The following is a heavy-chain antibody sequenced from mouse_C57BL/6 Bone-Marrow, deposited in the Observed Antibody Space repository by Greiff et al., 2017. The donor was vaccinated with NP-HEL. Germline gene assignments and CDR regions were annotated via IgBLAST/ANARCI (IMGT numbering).Heavy chain of an antibody. CDR2: IYPRSGNT. CDR3: ARSYGNSLLSWFAY. J-gene: IGHJ3*01. V-gene: IGHV1-81*01. D-gene: IGHD2-1*01. CDR1: GYTFTSYG. Sequence: VHLVESGAELARPGASVKLSCKASGYTFTSYGISWVKQRTGQGLEWIGEIYPRSGNTYYNEKFKGKATLTADKSSSTAYMELRSLTSEDSAVYFCARSYGNSLLSWFAYWGQGTLVTVSA.